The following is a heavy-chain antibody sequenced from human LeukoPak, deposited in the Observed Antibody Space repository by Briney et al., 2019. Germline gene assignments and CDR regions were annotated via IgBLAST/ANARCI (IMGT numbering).Heavy chain of an antibody. CDR3: ARDPITGTTLSVY. V-gene: IGHV1-69*04. J-gene: IGHJ4*02. Sequence: ASVKVSCKASGGTFSSYAISWVRQAPGQGLKWMGRIIPILGIANYAQKFQGRVTITADKSTSTAYMELSSLRSEDTAVYYCARDPITGTTLSVYWGQGTLVTVSS. CDR1: GGTFSSYA. CDR2: IIPILGIA. D-gene: IGHD1-7*01.